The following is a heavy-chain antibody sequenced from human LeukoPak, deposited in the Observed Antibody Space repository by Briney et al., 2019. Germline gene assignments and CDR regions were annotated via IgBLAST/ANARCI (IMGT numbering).Heavy chain of an antibody. V-gene: IGHV3-21*01. CDR2: ISSGSTYI. D-gene: IGHD4-17*01. CDR3: ARSGGYGDYGGSTDAFDF. Sequence: PGGSLRLSCAASGFSFSTYSMNWVRRAPGMGLEWVSPISSGSTYIYYADSMKGRFTVSRDNAKNSLYLQMHSLRAEDTAVYYCARSGGYGDYGGSTDAFDFWGQGTMVTVSS. J-gene: IGHJ3*01. CDR1: GFSFSTYS.